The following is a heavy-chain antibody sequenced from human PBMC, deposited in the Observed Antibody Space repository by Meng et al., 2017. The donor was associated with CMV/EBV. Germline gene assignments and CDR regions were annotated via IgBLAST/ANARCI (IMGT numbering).Heavy chain of an antibody. J-gene: IGHJ4*02. CDR1: GSNTSSSYY. CDR3: ARVVPAAIFAERFDY. Sequence: GSNTSSSYYWGWIREHPGKGLEWSGNIYDSGSTYDNPSLKSRVTIAVDTSKNQFSLKLTSVTAADTAVYYCARVVPAAIFAERFDYWGQGTLVTVSS. CDR2: IYDSGST. V-gene: IGHV4-39*01. D-gene: IGHD2-2*01.